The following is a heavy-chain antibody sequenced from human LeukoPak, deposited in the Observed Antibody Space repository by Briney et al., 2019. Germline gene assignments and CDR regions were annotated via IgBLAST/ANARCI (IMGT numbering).Heavy chain of an antibody. Sequence: GGSLRLSCAASGFTYSTYWMSWVRQAPGEGLEWVANVHQDGNGKYYVDSVQDRFTISRDNAKNSLYVQMNSLIAEDTAGYCCARGDKFSGHYWGQGTLVNVSS. V-gene: IGHV3-7*04. J-gene: IGHJ4*02. CDR3: ARGDKFSGHY. CDR1: GFTYSTYW. D-gene: IGHD2-15*01. CDR2: VHQDGNGK.